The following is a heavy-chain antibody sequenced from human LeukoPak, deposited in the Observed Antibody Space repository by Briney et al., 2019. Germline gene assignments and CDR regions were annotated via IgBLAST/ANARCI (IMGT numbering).Heavy chain of an antibody. CDR3: ANSSFQV. CDR2: IGYDGSKK. CDR1: VFTFRNYG. V-gene: IGHV3-30*02. J-gene: IGHJ4*02. Sequence: PGGTLRPSCLPSVFTFRNYGMHCVPQAPGGGLEWVSLIGYDGSKKFYADSVKGRFTTYRDNSMNTLLLHMNSLRVGDTAVYCCANSSFQVWGQGTLVTVSP.